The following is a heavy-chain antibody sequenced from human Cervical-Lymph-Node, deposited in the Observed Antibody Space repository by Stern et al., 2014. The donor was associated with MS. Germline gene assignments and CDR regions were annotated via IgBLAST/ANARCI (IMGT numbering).Heavy chain of an antibody. CDR3: AGGSGWFRNFDD. Sequence: EGHLVESGGGLVQLGRSLRLSCAASGFTFEDYALHWVRQAPGKGLEWVSGICRNSGTIDYVDSVKGRFTISRDNAKNSLYLQMNSLRAEDTALYYCAGGSGWFRNFDDWGQGTLVTVSS. D-gene: IGHD6-19*01. CDR1: GFTFEDYA. V-gene: IGHV3-9*01. J-gene: IGHJ4*02. CDR2: ICRNSGTI.